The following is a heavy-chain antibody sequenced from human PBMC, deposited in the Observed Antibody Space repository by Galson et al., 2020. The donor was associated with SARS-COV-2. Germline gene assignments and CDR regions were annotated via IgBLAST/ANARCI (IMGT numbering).Heavy chain of an antibody. CDR3: ARGDPRFMEWLSEGNYYYYGLDV. V-gene: IGHV1-8*01. D-gene: IGHD3-3*01. Sequence: PGGSLRLSCKASGYTFTSYDINWVRQATGQGPEWMGWMNPNSGNTGYARKFQGRVTMTSNTFISTAYMELSSLRSEDTAVYYCARGDPRFMEWLSEGNYYYYGLDVWGQGTTVTVSS. CDR1: GYTFTSYD. CDR2: MNPNSGNT. J-gene: IGHJ6*02.